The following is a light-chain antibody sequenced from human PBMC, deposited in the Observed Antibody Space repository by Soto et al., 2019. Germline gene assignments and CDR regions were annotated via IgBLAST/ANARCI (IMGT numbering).Light chain of an antibody. V-gene: IGLV2-14*01. CDR1: SSDVGGYNY. Sequence: QSALTQPASVSGSPGQSITISCTGTSSDVGGYNYVSWYQQHPGKAPKLMIYDVSNRPSGVSNSFSGSKSGNTASLTISGLQAEDEADYYCSSYTSSSTLDFGTGTKLTVL. J-gene: IGLJ1*01. CDR2: DVS. CDR3: SSYTSSSTLD.